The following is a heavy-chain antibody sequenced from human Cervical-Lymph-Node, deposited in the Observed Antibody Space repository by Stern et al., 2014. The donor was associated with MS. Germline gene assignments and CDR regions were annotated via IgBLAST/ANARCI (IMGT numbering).Heavy chain of an antibody. J-gene: IGHJ4*02. CDR1: GFTLSSNW. CDR3: ATVFEH. V-gene: IGHV3-74*01. CDR2: INNEGTGT. Sequence: EVQLVESGGGLVQPGGSLRLSCTVSGFTLSSNWMHWVRQVPGTGLVWVSRINNEGTGTSYADFVEGRFTISRDDAKNTVYLQMNSLRAEDTGVYYCATVFEHWGQGTPVTVSS. D-gene: IGHD4-17*01.